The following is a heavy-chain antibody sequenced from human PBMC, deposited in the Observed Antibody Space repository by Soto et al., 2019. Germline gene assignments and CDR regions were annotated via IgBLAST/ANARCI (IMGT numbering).Heavy chain of an antibody. CDR1: GFTFSRYA. CDR3: ARWVRFYYDSGPVGY. CDR2: ISYDGSNK. D-gene: IGHD3-22*01. V-gene: IGHV3-30-3*01. Sequence: QVQLVESGGGVVQPGRSLTLSCAASGFTFSRYAMHWVRQAPGKGLEWVAVISYDGSNKDYADSAKGRFTLSRDSSKTTLHLQLNSLRAEDTAVYYCARWVRFYYDSGPVGYSGQGTLVTVSS. J-gene: IGHJ4*02.